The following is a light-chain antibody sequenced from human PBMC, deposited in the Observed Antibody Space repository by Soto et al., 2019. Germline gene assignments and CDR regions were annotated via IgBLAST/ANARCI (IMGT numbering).Light chain of an antibody. CDR1: QSLRHSNGYNY. J-gene: IGKJ5*01. V-gene: IGKV2-28*01. CDR2: LGS. CDR3: MQALQTPIT. Sequence: DIVMTQSPLSLPVTPGEPASISCRSSQSLRHSNGYNYLDWYLQKPGQSPQLLIYLGSDRASGVPERLSGGGSGTDFTLKISRVEAEDVGVYYCMQALQTPITFGKGTRLEIK.